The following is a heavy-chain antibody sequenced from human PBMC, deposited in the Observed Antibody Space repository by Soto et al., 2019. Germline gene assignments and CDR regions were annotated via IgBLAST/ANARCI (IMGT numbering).Heavy chain of an antibody. J-gene: IGHJ5*02. Sequence: PSETLSITCTVSGGSISSSSYYWGWIRQPPGKGLEWIGSIYYSGSTYYNPSLKSRVTISVDTSKNQFSLKLSSVTAADTAVYYCARNAAEYMPHWFDPWGQGTLVTVSS. CDR3: ARNAAEYMPHWFDP. V-gene: IGHV4-39*01. CDR2: IYYSGST. CDR1: GGSISSSSYY. D-gene: IGHD2-15*01.